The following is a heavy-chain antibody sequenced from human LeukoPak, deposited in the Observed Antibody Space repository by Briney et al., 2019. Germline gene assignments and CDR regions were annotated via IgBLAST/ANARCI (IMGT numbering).Heavy chain of an antibody. V-gene: IGHV3-23*01. J-gene: IGHJ4*02. D-gene: IGHD3-16*02. CDR3: AKPSGAIAVDY. CDR2: INNNGGNT. Sequence: PEGSLRLSCAASGFTLSSYAMSWVRQAPGKGLEWVSAINNNGGNTYYADSVKGRFTISRDNSKSTLYLQMNSLRAEDTAVYYCAKPSGAIAVDYWGQGTLVTVSS. CDR1: GFTLSSYA.